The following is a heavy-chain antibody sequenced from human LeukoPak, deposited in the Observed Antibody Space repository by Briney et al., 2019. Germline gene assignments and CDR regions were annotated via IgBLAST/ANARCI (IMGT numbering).Heavy chain of an antibody. Sequence: SETLSLTCTVSGGSISSYYWSWIRQPPGKGLEWIGYIYYSGSTNYNPSLKSRVTISVDTSKNQFSLKLSSVTAADTAVYYCARGYVLGIEQWLARFDPWGQGTLVTVSS. J-gene: IGHJ5*02. D-gene: IGHD6-19*01. CDR2: IYYSGST. CDR1: GGSISSYY. V-gene: IGHV4-59*01. CDR3: ARGYVLGIEQWLARFDP.